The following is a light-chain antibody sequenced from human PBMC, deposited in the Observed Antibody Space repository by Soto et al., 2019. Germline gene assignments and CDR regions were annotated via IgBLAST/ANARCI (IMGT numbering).Light chain of an antibody. CDR1: QSITNR. CDR2: DAS. V-gene: IGKV1-5*01. J-gene: IGKJ1*01. CDR3: QHYGGMWT. Sequence: IQSTQSPSTLSASVGDRVTITCRASQSITNRLAWYQQKAGKAPKVLIYDASNLEYGVPSRFIGSGFGTEFTLTIRSLKPDDFATYYCQHYGGMWTFCQGTKVDIK.